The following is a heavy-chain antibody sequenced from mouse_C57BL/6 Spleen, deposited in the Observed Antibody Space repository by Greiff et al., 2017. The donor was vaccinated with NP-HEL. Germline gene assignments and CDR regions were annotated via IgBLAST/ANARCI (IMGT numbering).Heavy chain of an antibody. J-gene: IGHJ4*01. CDR2: IHPNSGST. D-gene: IGHD2-4*01. Sequence: QVHVKQPGAELVKPGASVKLSCKASGYTFTSYWMHWVKQRPGQGLEWIGMIHPNSGSTNYNEKFKSKATLTVDKSSSTAYMQLSSLTSEDSAVYYCARMGDYDGGYAMDYWGQGTSVTVSS. CDR1: GYTFTSYW. V-gene: IGHV1-64*01. CDR3: ARMGDYDGGYAMDY.